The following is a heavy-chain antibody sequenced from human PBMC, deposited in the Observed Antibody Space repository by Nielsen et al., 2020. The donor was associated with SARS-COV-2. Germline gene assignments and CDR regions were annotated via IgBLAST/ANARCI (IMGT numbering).Heavy chain of an antibody. CDR3: ARDSSGWYALTTYYYYGMDV. D-gene: IGHD6-19*01. Sequence: GGSLRLSCAASGFTFSYSGMHWVRQAPGKGLEWVAFISYDGSNKYYADSVKGRSTISRDNSKNTMSLQMNSLRGEDTAVYYCARDSSGWYALTTYYYYGMDVWGQGTTVTVSS. CDR2: ISYDGSNK. V-gene: IGHV3-30*03. J-gene: IGHJ6*02. CDR1: GFTFSYSG.